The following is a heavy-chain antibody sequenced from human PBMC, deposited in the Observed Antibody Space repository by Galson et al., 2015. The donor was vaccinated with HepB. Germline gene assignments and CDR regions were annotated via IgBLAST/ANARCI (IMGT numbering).Heavy chain of an antibody. CDR1: GYSFTSYW. J-gene: IGHJ4*02. V-gene: IGHV5-51*01. CDR2: IFPGDSET. Sequence: QSGAEVTKPGESLKISCKGFGYSFTSYWIGWVRQMPGRGLEWMGIIFPGDSETRYSPSFQGQVTISADKSITTAYLQWNSLKASDTAMYYCARLVAVYSSSERIDYWGQGTLVTVSS. D-gene: IGHD6-6*01. CDR3: ARLVAVYSSSERIDY.